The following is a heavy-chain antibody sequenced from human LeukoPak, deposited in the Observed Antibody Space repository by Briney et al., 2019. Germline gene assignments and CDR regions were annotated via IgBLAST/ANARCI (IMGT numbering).Heavy chain of an antibody. CDR3: ARDSPLLVGATDAFDI. J-gene: IGHJ3*02. V-gene: IGHV4-31*03. D-gene: IGHD1-26*01. CDR2: IYYSGST. CDR1: GGSISSGGYY. Sequence: SETLSLTCTVSGGSISSGGYYWSWIRQHPGKGLEWIGYIYYSGSTYYNPSLKSRVTISVDTSKNQFSLKLSSVTAADTAVYYCARDSPLLVGATDAFDIWGQGTMVTVSS.